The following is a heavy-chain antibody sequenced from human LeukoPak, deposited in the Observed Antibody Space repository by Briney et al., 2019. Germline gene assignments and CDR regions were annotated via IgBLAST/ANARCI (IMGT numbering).Heavy chain of an antibody. CDR2: ISASGDVT. J-gene: IGHJ3*02. V-gene: IGHV3-23*01. CDR1: GFTFSSYA. Sequence: GGSLRLSCAASGFTFSSYAMSWVRQAPGKGLEWVSGISASGDVTFHADPLKGRFTISRDNSKNTLYLQMDSLRAEDTAKYYCAKSLLTTASGTGRAFDIWGQGTVVTVSA. D-gene: IGHD1-26*01. CDR3: AKSLLTTASGTGRAFDI.